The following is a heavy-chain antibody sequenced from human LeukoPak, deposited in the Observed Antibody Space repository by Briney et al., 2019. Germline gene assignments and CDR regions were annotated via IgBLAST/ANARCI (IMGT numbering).Heavy chain of an antibody. CDR1: GGSFSGYY. J-gene: IGHJ4*02. Sequence: SETLSLTCAVYGGSFSGYYWSWIRQPPGKGLEWIGEINHSGSTNYNPSLKSRVTISVDTSKNQFSLKLSSVTAADTAVYYCAREGSLGYSYGYYWGQGTLVTVSS. CDR2: INHSGST. D-gene: IGHD5-18*01. CDR3: AREGSLGYSYGYY. V-gene: IGHV4-34*01.